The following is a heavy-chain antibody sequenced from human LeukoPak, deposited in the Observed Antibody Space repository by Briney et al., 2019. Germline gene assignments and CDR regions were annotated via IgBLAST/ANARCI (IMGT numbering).Heavy chain of an antibody. V-gene: IGHV1-69*05. CDR2: IIPIFGTA. Sequence: ASVKVSCKASGGTFSSYAISWVRQAPGQGLEWMGGIIPIFGTANYAQKLQGRVTMTTDTSTSTAYMELRSLRSDDTAVYYCARLRWSIHFDYWGQGTLVTVSS. D-gene: IGHD3-3*01. CDR1: GGTFSSYA. J-gene: IGHJ4*02. CDR3: ARLRWSIHFDY.